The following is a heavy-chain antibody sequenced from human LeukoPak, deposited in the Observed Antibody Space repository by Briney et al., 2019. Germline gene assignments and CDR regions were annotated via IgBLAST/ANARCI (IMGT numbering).Heavy chain of an antibody. V-gene: IGHV3-33*01. Sequence: PGGSLRLSCAASGFTFRSYGMHWVRQAPGKGLEWVADIWFDGKNEHFIDSVKGRFTISRDNSRNTMYLQINSLRAEDTAVYYCARRLTQYDCFDPWGQGILVTVSS. D-gene: IGHD2-2*01. J-gene: IGHJ5*02. CDR3: ARRLTQYDCFDP. CDR2: IWFDGKNE. CDR1: GFTFRSYG.